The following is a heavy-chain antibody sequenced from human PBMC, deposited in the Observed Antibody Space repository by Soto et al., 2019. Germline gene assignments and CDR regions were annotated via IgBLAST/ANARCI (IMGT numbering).Heavy chain of an antibody. Sequence: PSETLSLTCTVSGGSISSYYWSWIRQPPGKGLEWIGYIYYSGSTNYNPSLKSRVTISVDTSKNQFSLKLSSVTAADTAVYYCARQPIDVGSWYRYYYYGMDVWGKGTTVTVS. CDR1: GGSISSYY. CDR2: IYYSGST. D-gene: IGHD6-13*01. V-gene: IGHV4-59*08. CDR3: ARQPIDVGSWYRYYYYGMDV. J-gene: IGHJ6*04.